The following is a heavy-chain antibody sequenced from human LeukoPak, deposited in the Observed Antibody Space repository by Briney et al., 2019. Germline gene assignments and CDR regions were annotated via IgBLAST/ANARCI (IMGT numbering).Heavy chain of an antibody. CDR1: GFTVRSNH. CDR3: ARSEDIAYGMDV. CDR2: IYSGGST. J-gene: IGHJ6*02. V-gene: IGHV3-53*01. D-gene: IGHD2-15*01. Sequence: GGSLRLSCAASGFTVRSNHLSWVRQAPGKRLEWVSIIYSGGSTYYADSVKGRLIISRDTSKNTLYLQMNSLRAEDTAVYYCARSEDIAYGMDVWGQGTTVTVSS.